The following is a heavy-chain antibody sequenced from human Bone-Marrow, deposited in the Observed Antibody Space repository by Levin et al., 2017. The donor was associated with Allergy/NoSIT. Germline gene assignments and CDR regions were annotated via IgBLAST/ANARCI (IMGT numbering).Heavy chain of an antibody. J-gene: IGHJ5*02. CDR1: GLTFRSYA. Sequence: GESLKISCAASGLTFRSYAMHWVRQPPGKGLEWVAVVSFDGNNKYYADSVKGRFTVSRDNSKNTVYLQMNSLRAEDTAVYYCARAHSSSYYWFDPWGQGTLVTVSS. D-gene: IGHD6-13*01. CDR2: VSFDGNNK. V-gene: IGHV3-30*04. CDR3: ARAHSSSYYWFDP.